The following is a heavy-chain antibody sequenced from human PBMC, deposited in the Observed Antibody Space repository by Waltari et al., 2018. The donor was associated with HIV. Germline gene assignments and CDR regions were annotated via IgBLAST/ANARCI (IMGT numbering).Heavy chain of an antibody. CDR2: IYFSGST. CDR1: GGSISSDTYY. D-gene: IGHD3-22*01. CDR3: ARGGIVVGTEWFDP. J-gene: IGHJ5*02. Sequence: QVQLQESGPGLVKPSQTLSLTCAFSGGSISSDTYYCSWIRKHPGKGPEWIGYIYFSGSTYYNPDLMRRVTVSVDTSKTHVLPKLSSVPAADTAVYCCARGGIVVGTEWFDPWSQRTLVIVSS. V-gene: IGHV4-31*02.